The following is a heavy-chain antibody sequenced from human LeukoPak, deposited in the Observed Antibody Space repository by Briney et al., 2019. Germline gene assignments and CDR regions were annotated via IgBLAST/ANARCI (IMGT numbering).Heavy chain of an antibody. CDR1: GGTFSSYA. CDR2: IIPIIGTA. J-gene: IGHJ4*02. V-gene: IGHV1-69*05. Sequence: SVKVSCKASGGTFSSYAISWVRQAPGQGREWMGGIIPIIGTANYAQKFQGSVTITTDESTSTAYMELSSLRSEDTAVYYCARSGWYGEGSFDYWGQGTLVTVSS. D-gene: IGHD6-19*01. CDR3: ARSGWYGEGSFDY.